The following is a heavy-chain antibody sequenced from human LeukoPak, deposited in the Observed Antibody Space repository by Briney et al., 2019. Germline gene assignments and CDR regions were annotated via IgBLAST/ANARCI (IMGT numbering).Heavy chain of an antibody. Sequence: PGGSLRLSCAASGFTFSIYAMSWVRQAPGKGLEWVSAISGSGGSTYYADSVKGRFTICRDNSKNTLYLQMNSLRAEDTAVYYCAKDLFVVVPVAPFDYWGQGTLVTVSS. D-gene: IGHD2-2*01. CDR3: AKDLFVVVPVAPFDY. V-gene: IGHV3-23*01. J-gene: IGHJ4*02. CDR2: ISGSGGST. CDR1: GFTFSIYA.